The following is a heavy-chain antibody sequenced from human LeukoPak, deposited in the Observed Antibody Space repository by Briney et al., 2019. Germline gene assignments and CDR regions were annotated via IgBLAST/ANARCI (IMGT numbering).Heavy chain of an antibody. CDR3: ERDPDQGYYDDNSGSGSAAYY. CDR2: ISYDGSNK. J-gene: IGHJ4*02. D-gene: IGHD3-22*01. V-gene: IGHV3-30*04. CDR1: GFTFSSYA. Sequence: GRSLRLSCAASGFTFSSYAMHWVRQAPGKGLEWVADISYDGSNKYYADSVKGRFTISRDNSKNTLYLQMNSLRAEDTTVYYCERDPDQGYYDDNSGSGSAAYYWGQGTLVTVSS.